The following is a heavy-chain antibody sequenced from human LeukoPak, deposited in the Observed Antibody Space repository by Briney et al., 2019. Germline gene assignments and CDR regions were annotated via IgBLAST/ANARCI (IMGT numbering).Heavy chain of an antibody. D-gene: IGHD1-1*01. Sequence: PSETLSLTCSVSDDSITMYYWTWIRQPPGKGLEWIGYVDHTGSTNFNPSLNGRVSISRDTTNNLFSLRLRSVTAADAAVYFCARGRVSSSTWYSTYYYYFYMDVWGKGTTVTVSS. V-gene: IGHV4-59*01. J-gene: IGHJ6*03. CDR3: ARGRVSSSTWYSTYYYYFYMDV. CDR1: DDSITMYY. CDR2: VDHTGST.